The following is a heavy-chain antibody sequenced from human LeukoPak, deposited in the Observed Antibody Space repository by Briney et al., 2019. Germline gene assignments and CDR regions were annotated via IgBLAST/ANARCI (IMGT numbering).Heavy chain of an antibody. CDR2: ISYDGSNK. V-gene: IGHV3-30*18. CDR1: GFTFSSYG. D-gene: IGHD3-22*01. CDR3: AKGGQPGYYDSSGYLFDY. J-gene: IGHJ4*02. Sequence: GGSLRLSCAASGFTFSSYGMHWVRQAPGEGLEWVAVISYDGSNKYYADSVKGRFTISRDNSKNTLYLQMNSLRAEDTAVYYCAKGGQPGYYDSSGYLFDYWGQGTLVTVSS.